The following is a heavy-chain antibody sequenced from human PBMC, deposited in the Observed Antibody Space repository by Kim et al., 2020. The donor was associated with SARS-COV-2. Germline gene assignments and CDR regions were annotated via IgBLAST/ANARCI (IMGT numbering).Heavy chain of an antibody. CDR2: TYYRSKWYN. CDR3: ARDYRLGELSLLSYYYYGRDV. CDR1: GDSVSSNSAA. D-gene: IGHD3-16*02. V-gene: IGHV6-1*01. J-gene: IGHJ6*02. Sequence: SQTLSLTCAISGDSVSSNSAAWNWIRQSPSRGLEWLGRTYYRSKWYNDYAVSVKSRITINPDTSKNQFSLQLNSVTPEDTAVYYCARDYRLGELSLLSYYYYGRDVWDQGTTVTVSS.